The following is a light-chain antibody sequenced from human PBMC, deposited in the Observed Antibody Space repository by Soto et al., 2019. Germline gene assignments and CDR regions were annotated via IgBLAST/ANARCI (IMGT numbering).Light chain of an antibody. Sequence: ESTSLSWRASRSVTNNYLAWHQQKPGQTPRLLIYGASSRATGIPDRFSGSGSGTDFTPTSSILEPEDFVVYYCQQHGSPPIVFRQGTRLEIK. V-gene: IGKV3-20*01. CDR1: RSVTNNY. J-gene: IGKJ5*01. CDR3: QQHGSPPIV. CDR2: GAS.